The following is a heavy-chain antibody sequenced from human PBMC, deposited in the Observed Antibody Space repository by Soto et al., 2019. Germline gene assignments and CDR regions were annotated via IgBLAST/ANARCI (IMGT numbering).Heavy chain of an antibody. CDR3: ARMEGAAAGVGYYGMDV. V-gene: IGHV1-69*13. CDR2: IIPIFGTA. D-gene: IGHD6-13*01. Sequence: GASVKVSCKASGGTFSSYAISWVRQAPGQGLEWMGGIIPIFGTANYAQKFQGRVTITADESTSTAYRELSSLRSEDTAVYYCARMEGAAAGVGYYGMDVWGQGTTVTVSS. J-gene: IGHJ6*02. CDR1: GGTFSSYA.